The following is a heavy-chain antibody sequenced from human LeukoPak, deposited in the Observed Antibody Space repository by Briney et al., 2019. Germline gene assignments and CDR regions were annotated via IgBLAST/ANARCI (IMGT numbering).Heavy chain of an antibody. D-gene: IGHD6-6*01. V-gene: IGHV3-74*01. J-gene: IGHJ4*02. Sequence: GGSLRLSCAASGFTFSSYWMHWVRQAPGKGLVWVSRINSDGSSTSYADSVKGRFTISRDNAKNTLYLQMNSLRAEDTAVYYCAKALAESSSRGTIDYWGQGTLVTVSS. CDR2: INSDGSST. CDR1: GFTFSSYW. CDR3: AKALAESSSRGTIDY.